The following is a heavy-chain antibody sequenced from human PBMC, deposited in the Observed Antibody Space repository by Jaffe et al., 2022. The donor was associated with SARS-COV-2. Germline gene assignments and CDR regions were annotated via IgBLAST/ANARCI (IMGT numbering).Heavy chain of an antibody. CDR2: IYYSGST. V-gene: IGHV4-31*03. D-gene: IGHD3-22*01. CDR3: ARGDSSGYYPDAFDI. Sequence: QVQLQESGPGLVKPSQTLSLTCTVSGGSISSGGYYWSWIRQHPGKGLEWIGYIYYSGSTYYNPSLKSRVTISVDTSKNQFSLKLSSVTAADTAVYYCARGDSSGYYPDAFDIWGQGTMVTVSS. CDR1: GGSISSGGYY. J-gene: IGHJ3*02.